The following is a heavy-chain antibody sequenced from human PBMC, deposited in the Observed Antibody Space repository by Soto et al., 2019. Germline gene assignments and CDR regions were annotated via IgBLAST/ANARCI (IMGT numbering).Heavy chain of an antibody. CDR3: ARDPSPAIRYFDWLPEYFDY. CDR1: GFTFSSYW. J-gene: IGHJ4*02. V-gene: IGHV3-7*01. Sequence: PGGSLRLSCAASGFTFSSYWMSWVRQAPGKGLEWVANIKQDGSEIYYVDSVKGRFTISRDNAKNSLYLQMNSLRAEDTAVYYCARDPSPAIRYFDWLPEYFDYWGQGTLVTVSS. CDR2: IKQDGSEI. D-gene: IGHD3-9*01.